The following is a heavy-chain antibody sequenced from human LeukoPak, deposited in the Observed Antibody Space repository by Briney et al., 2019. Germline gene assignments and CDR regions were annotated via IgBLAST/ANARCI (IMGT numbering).Heavy chain of an antibody. Sequence: SSETLSLTCTVSGGSISSYYWSWIRQPPGKGLEWIGYIYYSGSTNYNPSLKSRVTISVDTSKNQFSLKLSSVTAADTAVYYCARHGNYYDGSGYYPHFDYWGQGTLVTVSS. V-gene: IGHV4-59*08. D-gene: IGHD3-22*01. CDR2: IYYSGST. CDR3: ARHGNYYDGSGYYPHFDY. CDR1: GGSISSYY. J-gene: IGHJ4*02.